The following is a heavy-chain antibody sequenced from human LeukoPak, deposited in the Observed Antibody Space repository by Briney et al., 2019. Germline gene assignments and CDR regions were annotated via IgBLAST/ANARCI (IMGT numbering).Heavy chain of an antibody. V-gene: IGHV1-2*06. CDR1: GYTFTGYY. CDR2: INPNSGGT. CDR3: ARLIIAVAGTAIDY. Sequence: ASVKVSCKASGYTFTGYYMHWVRQAPGQGLEWMGRINPNSGGTNYAQKFQGRVTMTGDTPISTAYMELSRLRSDDTAVYYCARLIIAVAGTAIDYWGQGTLVTVSS. J-gene: IGHJ4*02. D-gene: IGHD6-19*01.